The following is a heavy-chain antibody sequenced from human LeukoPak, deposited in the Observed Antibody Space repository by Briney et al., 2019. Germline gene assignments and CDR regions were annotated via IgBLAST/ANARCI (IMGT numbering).Heavy chain of an antibody. V-gene: IGHV1-69*01. CDR1: VGTFSRYA. Sequence: PVKVSSKASVGTFSRYAISWVRQAPGQGLEWMGGIIPIFGIANYAQKFQGRVTITADESTRTAYMELSSLRSEDTAVYYCARESIAIFGVVIDYYMDVWGKGTTVTVSS. CDR2: IIPIFGIA. J-gene: IGHJ6*03. D-gene: IGHD3-3*01. CDR3: ARESIAIFGVVIDYYMDV.